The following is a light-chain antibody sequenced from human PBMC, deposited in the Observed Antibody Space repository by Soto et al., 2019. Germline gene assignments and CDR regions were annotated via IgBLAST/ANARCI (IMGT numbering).Light chain of an antibody. Sequence: EIVMKQSPATLSVSTGERATLSCRSSQSVTSNLAWYQQKPGQAPRLLIYGASTRATGIPARFSGSGSGTEFTLTISSLQSEDFALYHCQQYNNWPQTFGQGTKVDIK. CDR2: GAS. CDR3: QQYNNWPQT. CDR1: QSVTSN. V-gene: IGKV3-15*01. J-gene: IGKJ1*01.